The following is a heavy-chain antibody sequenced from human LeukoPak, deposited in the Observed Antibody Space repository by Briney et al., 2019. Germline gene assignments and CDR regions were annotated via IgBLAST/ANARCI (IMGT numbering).Heavy chain of an antibody. V-gene: IGHV3-21*01. Sequence: PGGSLRLSCAASGFTFDDYGMSWVRQAPGKGLEWVSSISSSSSYIYYADSVKGRFTISRDNAKNSLYLQMNSLRAEDTAVYYCASLIVGGRGAHWYYYMDVWGKGTTVTVSS. CDR1: GFTFDDYG. D-gene: IGHD1-26*01. J-gene: IGHJ6*03. CDR3: ASLIVGGRGAHWYYYMDV. CDR2: ISSSSSYI.